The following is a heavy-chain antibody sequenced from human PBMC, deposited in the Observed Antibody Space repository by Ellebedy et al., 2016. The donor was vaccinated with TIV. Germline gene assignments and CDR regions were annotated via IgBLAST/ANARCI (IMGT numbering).Heavy chain of an antibody. CDR1: GGSISSFY. V-gene: IGHV4-59*01. J-gene: IGHJ4*02. CDR2: ISHSGIT. D-gene: IGHD5-18*01. CDR3: ARAGYSSNFDN. Sequence: MPSETLFLTCTVSGGSISSFYWNWIRQSPGTGLEWIGYISHSGITKYNPSLQSRVTMSADTSKNQFSLRLTSVTAADTAVYYCARAGYSSNFDNWGQGTLVTVS.